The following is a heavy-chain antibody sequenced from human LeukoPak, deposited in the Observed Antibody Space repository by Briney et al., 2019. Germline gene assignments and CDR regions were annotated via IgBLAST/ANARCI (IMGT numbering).Heavy chain of an antibody. J-gene: IGHJ4*02. CDR3: GRQSDYYDSSEHFD. CDR2: IYYSGST. CDR1: GGSISNICYY. D-gene: IGHD3-22*01. Sequence: SETLSLTCTVCGGSISNICYYWGRIRQSPGKGLEWIGSIYYSGSTYYNLSLKSRVTISVDTSKNQFSLKVNSVTAADTAVYYGGRQSDYYDSSEHFDWGQGTLVTVSS. V-gene: IGHV4-39*01.